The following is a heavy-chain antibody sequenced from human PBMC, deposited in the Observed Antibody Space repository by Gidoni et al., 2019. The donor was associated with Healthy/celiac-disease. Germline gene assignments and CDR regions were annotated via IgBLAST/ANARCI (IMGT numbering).Heavy chain of an antibody. CDR2: INSGGST. V-gene: IGHV3-66*02. Sequence: EVQLVESGGGWVQPGGSLRLSCAASGFTVSSNYMSWVRQVPGKWMEWVSVINSGGSTYYADSVKGRFTISRDNSKNTLYLQMNSLRAEDTAVYYCAREKTAMVTFFDYWGQGTLVTVS. CDR3: AREKTAMVTFFDY. CDR1: GFTVSSNY. J-gene: IGHJ4*02. D-gene: IGHD5-18*01.